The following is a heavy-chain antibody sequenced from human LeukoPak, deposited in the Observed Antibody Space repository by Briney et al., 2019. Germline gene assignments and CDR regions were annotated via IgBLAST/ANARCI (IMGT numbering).Heavy chain of an antibody. D-gene: IGHD1-26*01. CDR3: ARKTMGAGLYYFDY. J-gene: IGHJ4*02. V-gene: IGHV3-48*01. CDR1: GFTFSSYA. CDR2: ISGSHSNI. Sequence: GGSLRLSCAASGFTFSSYAMNWVRQAPGKGLEWLSYISGSHSNIYYADSVKGRFTISRDNAKNSLYLQMNSLRAEDTAVYYCARKTMGAGLYYFDYWGQGTLVTVSS.